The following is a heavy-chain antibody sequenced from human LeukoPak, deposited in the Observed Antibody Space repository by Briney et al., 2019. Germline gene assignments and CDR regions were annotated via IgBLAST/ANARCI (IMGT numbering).Heavy chain of an antibody. J-gene: IGHJ4*02. D-gene: IGHD6-13*01. CDR3: ARGTYSSSWYGY. V-gene: IGHV4-31*03. CDR2: IYYSGST. Sequence: MPSETLSLTCTVSGGSISSGGYYWSWIRQHPGKGLEWIGYIYYSGSTYYNPSLKSRVTISVDTSKNQFSLKLSSVTAADTAVYYCARGTYSSSWYGYWGQGTLVTVSS. CDR1: GGSISSGGYY.